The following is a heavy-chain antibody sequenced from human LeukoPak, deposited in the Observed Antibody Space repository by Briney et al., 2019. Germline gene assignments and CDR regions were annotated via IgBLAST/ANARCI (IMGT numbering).Heavy chain of an antibody. Sequence: GGSLRLSCAVSGFTFSDYYMSWIRQAPGKGLEAISYISHNGETKYYADSVKGRLSISRDNAKSSLYLQMNSLRVEDTAVYYCARDRHGYFDYWGQGTLVTVSS. CDR3: ARDRHGYFDY. CDR1: GFTFSDYY. D-gene: IGHD6-13*01. CDR2: ISHNGETK. J-gene: IGHJ4*02. V-gene: IGHV3-11*01.